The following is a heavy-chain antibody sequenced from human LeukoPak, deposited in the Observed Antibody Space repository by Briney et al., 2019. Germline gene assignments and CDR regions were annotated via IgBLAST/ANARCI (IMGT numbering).Heavy chain of an antibody. D-gene: IGHD3-16*01. Sequence: GRSLRLSCAASGFTFSSYAMHWVRQAPGKGLEWVAVISYDGSNKDYADSVKGRFTISRDNAKNSLYLQMNSLRAEDTAVYYCASTLRGKYFQHWGQGTLVTVSS. V-gene: IGHV3-30*07. CDR2: ISYDGSNK. CDR1: GFTFSSYA. CDR3: ASTLRGKYFQH. J-gene: IGHJ1*01.